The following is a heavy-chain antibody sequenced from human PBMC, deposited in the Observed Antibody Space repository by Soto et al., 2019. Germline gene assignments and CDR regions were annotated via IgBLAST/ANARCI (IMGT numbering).Heavy chain of an antibody. CDR1: GFTFSSYG. CDR2: ISYDGSNK. CDR3: AKSGYSSSY. V-gene: IGHV3-30*18. J-gene: IGHJ4*02. D-gene: IGHD6-13*01. Sequence: PGGSLRLSCAAYGFTFSSYGMHWVRQAPGKGLEWVAVISYDGSNKYYADSVKGRFTISRDNSKNTLYLQMNSLRAEDTAVYYCAKSGYSSSYWGQGTLVTVSS.